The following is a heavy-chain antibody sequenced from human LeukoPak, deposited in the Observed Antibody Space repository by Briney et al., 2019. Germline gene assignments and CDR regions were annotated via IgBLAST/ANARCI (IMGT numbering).Heavy chain of an antibody. Sequence: SETLSLTCTVSGGTTSIYYWIWIRQIAGKGLEWIGRIHASGDTTYNPSLKSRVTISVDTSKNQFSLKLSSVTAADTAVYYCARALGFGYYYYYMDVWGKGTTVTVSS. CDR1: GGTTSIYY. J-gene: IGHJ6*03. CDR2: IHASGDT. V-gene: IGHV4-4*07. CDR3: ARALGFGYYYYYMDV. D-gene: IGHD3-10*01.